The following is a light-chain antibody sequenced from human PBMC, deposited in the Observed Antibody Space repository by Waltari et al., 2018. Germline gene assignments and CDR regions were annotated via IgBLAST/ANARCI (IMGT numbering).Light chain of an antibody. J-gene: IGLJ2*01. CDR3: TSFTSSTTVV. V-gene: IGLV2-14*03. CDR1: SSDVGGYEY. CDR2: DVT. Sequence: QSALTQPASVSGSPGQSLTIPCTGTSSDVGGYEYVSWYQKHPGKAPKLMIYDVTYRPSGVSGRFSGSKSGNTASLTISGLQAEDEADYYCTSFTSSTTVVFGGGTKLTVL.